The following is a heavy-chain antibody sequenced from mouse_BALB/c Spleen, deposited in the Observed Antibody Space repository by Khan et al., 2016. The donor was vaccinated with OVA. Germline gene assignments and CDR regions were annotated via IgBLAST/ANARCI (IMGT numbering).Heavy chain of an antibody. J-gene: IGHJ3*01. V-gene: IGHV5-4*02. CDR3: ARGYYGDPFAY. Sequence: EVELVESGGGLVKPGGSLKLSCAASGFTFSDYYMYWVRQTPEKRLEWVATISDGGSYTYYPDSVKGRFTISRDDANNDLCLQMSSLKSEDTAIYYGARGYYGDPFAYWGQGTLVTVSA. CDR2: ISDGGSYT. CDR1: GFTFSDYY. D-gene: IGHD2-13*01.